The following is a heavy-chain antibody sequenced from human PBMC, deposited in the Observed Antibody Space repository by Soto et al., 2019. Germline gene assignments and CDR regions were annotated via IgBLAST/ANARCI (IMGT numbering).Heavy chain of an antibody. CDR1: GFTFSSYA. Sequence: GGSLRLSCAASGFTFSSYAMSWFRQAPGKGLEWVGFIRSKAYGGTTEYAASVKGRFTISRDDSKSIAYLQMNSLKTEDTAVYYCTRAIMITFGGAQYYFDYWGQGTLVTVSS. J-gene: IGHJ4*02. CDR2: IRSKAYGGTT. D-gene: IGHD3-16*01. CDR3: TRAIMITFGGAQYYFDY. V-gene: IGHV3-49*03.